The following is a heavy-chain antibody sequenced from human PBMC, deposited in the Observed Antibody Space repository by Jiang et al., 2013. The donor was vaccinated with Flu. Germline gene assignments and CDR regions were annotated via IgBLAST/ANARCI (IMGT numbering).Heavy chain of an antibody. D-gene: IGHD3-9*01. J-gene: IGHJ4*02. Sequence: SGAEVKKPGASVQVSCEASGYTFTDYYIHWVRQAPGQGLEWMGWINPNSGGTNYAQKFLGRVTMTRDTSINTAYMELSSLRSDDTAVYYCARSQDYGILTAYYSYWGQ. V-gene: IGHV1-2*02. CDR3: ARSQDYGILTAYYSY. CDR1: GYTFTDYY. CDR2: INPNSGGT.